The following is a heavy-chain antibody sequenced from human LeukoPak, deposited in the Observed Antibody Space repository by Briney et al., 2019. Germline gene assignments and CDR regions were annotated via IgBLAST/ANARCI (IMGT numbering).Heavy chain of an antibody. Sequence: ASVKVSCKASGNTFTNFAIHWVRQAPGQRLEWMGWINAGNGKTEYSQSFQDRVTITRDTSATTAYMELRSLRSEDTAVYFCARAFWFGELYCDKWGQGTLVTVSS. CDR1: GNTFTNFA. CDR2: INAGNGKT. CDR3: ARAFWFGELYCDK. V-gene: IGHV1-3*01. D-gene: IGHD3-10*01. J-gene: IGHJ4*02.